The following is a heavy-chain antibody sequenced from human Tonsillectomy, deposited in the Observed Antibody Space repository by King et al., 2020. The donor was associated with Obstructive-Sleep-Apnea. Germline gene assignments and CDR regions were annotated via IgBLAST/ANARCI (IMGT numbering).Heavy chain of an antibody. V-gene: IGHV3-21*01. CDR2: ISSSGTYI. D-gene: IGHD2-15*01. CDR3: AKDRDIVVVVAARMSMDV. CDR1: GFTFSSYS. J-gene: IGHJ6*02. Sequence: VQLVESGGGLVKPGGSLRLSCAASGFTFSSYSMNWVRQAPGNGLEWVSSISSSGTYIYYADSVRGRFTISRDNAKNSLYLQMNSLRAEDTAVYYCAKDRDIVVVVAARMSMDVWGQGTTVTVSS.